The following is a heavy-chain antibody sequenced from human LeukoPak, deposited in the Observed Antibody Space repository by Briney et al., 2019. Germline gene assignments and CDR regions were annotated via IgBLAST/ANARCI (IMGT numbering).Heavy chain of an antibody. CDR3: ARARRDYYDSSGQGDFDY. D-gene: IGHD3-22*01. CDR2: IYYSGST. Sequence: SETLSLTCTVSGGSISSYYWSWIRQPPGKGLEWIGYIYYSGSTNYNPSLKSRVTISVDTSKNQFSLKLSSVTAADTAVYYCARARRDYYDSSGQGDFDYWGQGTLVTVSS. CDR1: GGSISSYY. J-gene: IGHJ4*02. V-gene: IGHV4-59*01.